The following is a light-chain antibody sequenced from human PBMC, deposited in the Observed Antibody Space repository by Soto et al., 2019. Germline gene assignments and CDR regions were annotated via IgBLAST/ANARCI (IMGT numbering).Light chain of an antibody. Sequence: EIVLTQSPDTLSLSPGERATLSCRASQSVSSDYLAWYQQKPGQAPRILIYDASNRATGIPARFSGSGSGTDFTLTISSLEPEDFAVYYCQQRSNWLALTCGGGTKGDIK. CDR3: QQRSNWLALT. J-gene: IGKJ4*01. V-gene: IGKV3-11*01. CDR2: DAS. CDR1: QSVSSDY.